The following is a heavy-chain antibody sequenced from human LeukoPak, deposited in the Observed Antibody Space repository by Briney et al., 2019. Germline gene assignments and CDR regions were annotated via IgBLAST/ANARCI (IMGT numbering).Heavy chain of an antibody. J-gene: IGHJ4*02. D-gene: IGHD1-26*01. CDR3: AKMGSGGSYLLPRDYFDY. Sequence: GGSLRLSCAASGFTFSSYGMHWVRQAPGKGLEWVAFIRYDGSNKYYADSVKGRFTISRDNSKNTLYLQMNSLRAEDTAVYYCAKMGSGGSYLLPRDYFDYWGQGTLVTVSS. CDR2: IRYDGSNK. V-gene: IGHV3-30*02. CDR1: GFTFSSYG.